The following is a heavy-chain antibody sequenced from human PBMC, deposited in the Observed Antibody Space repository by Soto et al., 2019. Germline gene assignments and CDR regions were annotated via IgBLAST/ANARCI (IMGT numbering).Heavy chain of an antibody. CDR1: GFTFSSYG. J-gene: IGHJ4*02. D-gene: IGHD1-26*01. Sequence: PGGSLRLSCAASGFTFSSYGMHWVRQAPGKGLEWVAVISYDGSNKYYADSVKGRFTISRDNSKNTLYLQMNSLRAEDTAVYYCAKDIYSGSYDTFDYWGQGTLVTVSS. CDR3: AKDIYSGSYDTFDY. V-gene: IGHV3-30*18. CDR2: ISYDGSNK.